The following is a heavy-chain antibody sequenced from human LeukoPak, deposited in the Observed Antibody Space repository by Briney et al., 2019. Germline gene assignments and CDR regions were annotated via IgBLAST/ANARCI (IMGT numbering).Heavy chain of an antibody. CDR1: GGSIISGDYY. J-gene: IGHJ3*02. D-gene: IGHD2-2*02. CDR3: ARPGVVPAAINRAFDI. V-gene: IGHV4-30-4*08. CDR2: IYHNGAT. Sequence: SETLSLTCIVSGGSIISGDYYWRWVRQPPGTGGEGVGYIYHNGATYSTPSLKSRVSISVDPSKTQFSLKLSSVTAADPAVYYCARPGVVPAAINRAFDIWGQGSVVTVSS.